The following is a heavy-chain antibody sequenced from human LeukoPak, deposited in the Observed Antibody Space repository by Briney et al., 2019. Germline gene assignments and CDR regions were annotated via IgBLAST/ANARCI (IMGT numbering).Heavy chain of an antibody. Sequence: SETLSLTCTVSGGSISSYYWSWIRQPPGKGLEWIGYIYYSGSTNYNPSLKSRVTISVDTSKNQFSLKLSSVTAADTAVYYCARQGDTVGATIGYWGQGTLVTVSS. CDR1: GGSISSYY. J-gene: IGHJ4*02. CDR2: IYYSGST. D-gene: IGHD1-26*01. V-gene: IGHV4-59*08. CDR3: ARQGDTVGATIGY.